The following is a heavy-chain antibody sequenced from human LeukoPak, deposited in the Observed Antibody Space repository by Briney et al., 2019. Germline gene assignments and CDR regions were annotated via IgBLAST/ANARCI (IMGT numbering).Heavy chain of an antibody. CDR1: GYSISSGYY. J-gene: IGHJ4*02. D-gene: IGHD5-18*01. V-gene: IGHV4-38-2*01. Sequence: SETLSLTCAVSGYSISSGYYWGWTRQPPGKGLEWIGTIYHNGNTYYNPSLKSRVTISVDTSKNQFSLKLSSVTAADTAVYYCARVRYNYGDSDYWGQGTLATVSS. CDR3: ARVRYNYGDSDY. CDR2: IYHNGNT.